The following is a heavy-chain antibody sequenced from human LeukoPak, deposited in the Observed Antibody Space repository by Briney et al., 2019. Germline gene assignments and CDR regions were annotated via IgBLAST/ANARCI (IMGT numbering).Heavy chain of an antibody. CDR1: GFTFSSYS. D-gene: IGHD2/OR15-2a*01. V-gene: IGHV3-33*08. J-gene: IGHJ4*02. CDR3: AREGPRGNSQFDY. Sequence: GGSLRLSCAASGFTFSSYSMNWVRQAPGKGLEWVALIWYDGSNKYYTDSVKGRLTISRDNSKNTLYLQMNSLRAEDTAIYYCAREGPRGNSQFDYWGQGTLVTVSS. CDR2: IWYDGSNK.